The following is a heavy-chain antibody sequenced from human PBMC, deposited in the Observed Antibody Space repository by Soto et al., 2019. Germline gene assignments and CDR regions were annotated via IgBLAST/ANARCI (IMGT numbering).Heavy chain of an antibody. CDR1: GYTFTSYA. Sequence: QVQLVQSGAEEKKPGASVKVSCKASGYTFTSYAMHWVRQAPGQRLEWMGWINAGNGNTKYSQKFQGRVTITRDTSASTAYMELSSLRSEDTAVYYCARGGGWSVWFDPWGQGTLVTVSS. CDR3: ARGGGWSVWFDP. J-gene: IGHJ5*02. V-gene: IGHV1-3*05. CDR2: INAGNGNT. D-gene: IGHD6-19*01.